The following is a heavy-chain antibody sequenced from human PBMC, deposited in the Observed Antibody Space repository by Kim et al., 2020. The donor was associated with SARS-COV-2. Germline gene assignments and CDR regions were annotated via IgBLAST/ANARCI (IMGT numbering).Heavy chain of an antibody. Sequence: AESVKGRFTISRDNAKNSLYLQMNSLRAEDTALYYCAKDDSGWYYYYGRDVWGQGTTVTVSS. D-gene: IGHD6-19*01. V-gene: IGHV3-9*01. J-gene: IGHJ6*02. CDR3: AKDDSGWYYYYGRDV.